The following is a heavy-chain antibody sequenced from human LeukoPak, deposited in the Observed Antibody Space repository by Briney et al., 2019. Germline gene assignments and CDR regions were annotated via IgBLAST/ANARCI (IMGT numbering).Heavy chain of an antibody. V-gene: IGHV6-1*01. CDR1: GDSFSSTSAG. Sequence: SQTLSLTCALSGDSFSSTSAGWTWLRQSPSRGLEWLGRTYYRSRLYTDYAASVEIQVTIKQDQFNNHLTLQLKSVTPEDTAVYYCARDLGTGRGFWFAPWGQGTLVIVSS. CDR3: ARDLGTGRGFWFAP. CDR2: TYYRSRLYT. J-gene: IGHJ5*02. D-gene: IGHD3-10*01.